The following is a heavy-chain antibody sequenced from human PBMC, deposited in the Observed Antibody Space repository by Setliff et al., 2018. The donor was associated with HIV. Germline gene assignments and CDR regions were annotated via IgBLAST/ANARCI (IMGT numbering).Heavy chain of an antibody. CDR1: VGSISSYY. Sequence: SETLSLTGTVSVGSISSYYWSWIRPPPGKGLEWSGYIYYSGSTNYNPSLKSRDTISVDTSKNQFSLKLSSVTGADTAVYYCARSYYNFANGYYYYYYMDVLGKGTTVTVSS. J-gene: IGHJ6*03. D-gene: IGHD3-3*01. CDR2: IYYSGST. V-gene: IGHV4-59*01. CDR3: ARSYYNFANGYYYYYYMDV.